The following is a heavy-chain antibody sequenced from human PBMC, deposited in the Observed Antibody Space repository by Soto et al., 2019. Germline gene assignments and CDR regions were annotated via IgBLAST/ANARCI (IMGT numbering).Heavy chain of an antibody. J-gene: IGHJ6*03. V-gene: IGHV1-3*01. CDR1: GYTFTSYA. CDR2: INAGNGNT. Sequence: ASVKVSCKASGYTFTSYAMHWVRQAPGQRLEWMGWINAGNGNTKYSQKFQGRVTITRDTSASTAYMELSSLRSEDTAVYYCARDLTLRDYRYYYYYYMDVWGKGTTVTVSS. CDR3: ARDLTLRDYRYYYYYYMDV. D-gene: IGHD4-4*01.